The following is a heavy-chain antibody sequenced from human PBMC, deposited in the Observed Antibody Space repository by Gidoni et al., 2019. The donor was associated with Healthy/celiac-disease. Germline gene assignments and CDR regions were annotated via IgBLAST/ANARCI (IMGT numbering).Heavy chain of an antibody. V-gene: IGHV3-74*01. CDR1: GFTFSSYG. J-gene: IGHJ5*02. CDR2: INSDGSST. CDR3: ARDRYCSSTSCYGNWFDP. Sequence: EVQLVESGGGLVQPGGSLRLSCAASGFTFSSYGTHWVRQAPGKGLVWVSRINSDGSSTSYADSVKGRFTISRDNAKNTLYLQMNSLRAEDTAVYYCARDRYCSSTSCYGNWFDPWGQGTLVTVSS. D-gene: IGHD2-2*01.